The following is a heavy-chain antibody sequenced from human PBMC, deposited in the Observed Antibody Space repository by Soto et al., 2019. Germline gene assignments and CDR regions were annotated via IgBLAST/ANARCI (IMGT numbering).Heavy chain of an antibody. D-gene: IGHD2-15*01. CDR2: INAGNGNT. CDR3: GRGFSGGDAACFAP. J-gene: IGHJ5*02. V-gene: IGHV1-3*01. CDR1: GYTFTSYA. Sequence: GASVKVSCKASGYTFTSYAMHWVRQAPGQRLEWMGWINAGNGNTKYSQKFQGRVTITRDTSASTAYMELSSLRSEDTAVYYCGRGFSGGDAACFAPWGQGTRVTV.